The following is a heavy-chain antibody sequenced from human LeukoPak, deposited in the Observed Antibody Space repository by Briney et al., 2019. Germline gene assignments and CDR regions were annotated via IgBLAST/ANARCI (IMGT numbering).Heavy chain of an antibody. D-gene: IGHD5-12*01. CDR1: GYTFTSYG. Sequence: ASVKVSCKASGYTFTSYGISWVRQAPGQGLEWMGWISAYNGNTNYAQKLQGRVTMTTDTSTSTAYMELRSLRSDDTAVYYCARTKWPYDSEGMGVWGQGTTVTVSS. CDR3: ARTKWPYDSEGMGV. J-gene: IGHJ6*02. CDR2: ISAYNGNT. V-gene: IGHV1-18*01.